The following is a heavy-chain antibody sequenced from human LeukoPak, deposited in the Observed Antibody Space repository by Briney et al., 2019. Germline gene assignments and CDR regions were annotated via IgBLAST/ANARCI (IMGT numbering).Heavy chain of an antibody. D-gene: IGHD1-26*01. Sequence: GGSLRLSCAASGFTFRSYWMAWVRQAPGKGLEWVANIKEDESAKHQADSVKGRFAISRDNAQNSVYLQMSSLRGEDTAVYYCARDVGGSLDYWGQGTLVTVSS. CDR1: GFTFRSYW. CDR2: IKEDESAK. J-gene: IGHJ4*02. CDR3: ARDVGGSLDY. V-gene: IGHV3-7*01.